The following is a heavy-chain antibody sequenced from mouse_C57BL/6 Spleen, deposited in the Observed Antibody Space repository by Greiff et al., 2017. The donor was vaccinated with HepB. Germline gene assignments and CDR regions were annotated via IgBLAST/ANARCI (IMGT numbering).Heavy chain of an antibody. CDR3: ARSDGYHWYFDV. D-gene: IGHD2-3*01. Sequence: QVQLQQSGAELVRPGTSVKVSCKASGYAFTNYLIEWVKQRPGQGLEWIGVINPGSGGTNYNEKLKGKATLTADKSSSTAYMQLSSLTAEDSAVYFCARSDGYHWYFDVWGTATTVTVSS. J-gene: IGHJ1*03. V-gene: IGHV1-54*01. CDR1: GYAFTNYL. CDR2: INPGSGGT.